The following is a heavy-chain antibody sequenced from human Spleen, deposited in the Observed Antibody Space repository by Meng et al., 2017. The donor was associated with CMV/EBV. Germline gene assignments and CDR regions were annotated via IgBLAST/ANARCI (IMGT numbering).Heavy chain of an antibody. V-gene: IGHV3-11*01. D-gene: IGHD4-17*01. CDR3: VREDYGDYFFDT. CDR2: ISSSGNTI. Sequence: GESLKISCAASGFTLSDYYVSWIRQAPGKGLEWLSYISSSGNTIHYADSVMGRFIISRDTPNNSVYLQMNRLRAEDTAVYYCVREDYGDYFFDTWGQGTLVTDSS. CDR1: GFTLSDYY. J-gene: IGHJ4*02.